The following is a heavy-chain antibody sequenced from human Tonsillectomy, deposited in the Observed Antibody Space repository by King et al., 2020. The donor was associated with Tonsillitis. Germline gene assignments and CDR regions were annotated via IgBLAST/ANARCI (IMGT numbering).Heavy chain of an antibody. CDR3: AKAGVYVPPSYSSSYMSF. Sequence: QLVQSGGGVVQPGRSLRLSCAASGFTFSNYAMHWVRQAPGKGLEWVAVISYDGTNKYYADSVQGRFTISRDNSKNTLYLQMNSLRAEDTAVFYCAKAGVYVPPSYSSSYMSFSVQGTTFTVSS. CDR1: GFTFSNYA. D-gene: IGHD5/OR15-5a*01. J-gene: IGHJ6*03. V-gene: IGHV3-30*01. CDR2: ISYDGTNK.